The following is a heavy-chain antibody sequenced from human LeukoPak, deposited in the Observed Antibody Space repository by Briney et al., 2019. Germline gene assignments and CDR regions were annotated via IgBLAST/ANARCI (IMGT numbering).Heavy chain of an antibody. Sequence: GGSPRLSCAASGFIFSRYAMSWLRQAPGKGLECVSAISGDGINTYYADSVRGRFTISKDISKSTLYPQMNSLRAEDTAVYYCAKDYGLGGGSCFDFWGQGTLVTASS. CDR3: AKDYGLGGGSCFDF. D-gene: IGHD2-15*01. CDR2: ISGDGINT. J-gene: IGHJ4*02. V-gene: IGHV3-23*01. CDR1: GFIFSRYA.